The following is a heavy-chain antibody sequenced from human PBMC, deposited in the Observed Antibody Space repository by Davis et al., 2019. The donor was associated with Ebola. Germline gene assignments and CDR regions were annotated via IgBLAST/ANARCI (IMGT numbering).Heavy chain of an antibody. D-gene: IGHD1-1*01. CDR3: TRGVIGYGDSRGTGFDP. V-gene: IGHV3-49*03. Sequence: GESLKISCTASGFTFGNYAMSWFRQAPGKGLEWVSFIRGRSYGGTTDYAASVKGRFTISRDDSKSIAYLQMNSLKTEDTAVYYCTRGVIGYGDSRGTGFDPWGQGTLVTVSS. CDR1: GFTFGNYA. CDR2: IRGRSYGGTT. J-gene: IGHJ5*02.